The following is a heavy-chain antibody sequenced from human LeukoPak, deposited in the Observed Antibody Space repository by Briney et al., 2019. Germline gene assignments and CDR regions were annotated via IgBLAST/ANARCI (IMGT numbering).Heavy chain of an antibody. V-gene: IGHV1-18*01. D-gene: IGHD6-19*01. CDR3: ARGGNSGWRTPNDDY. CDR1: GYTFTTYG. J-gene: IGHJ4*02. CDR2: ISGYNGNT. Sequence: ASVMVSCKASGYTFTTYGISWLRQAPGQGLEWMGWISGYNGNTNYAQRLQGRVTMTTDTSTSTAYMELRSLRSDDTAVYYCARGGNSGWRTPNDDYWGQGTLVTVSS.